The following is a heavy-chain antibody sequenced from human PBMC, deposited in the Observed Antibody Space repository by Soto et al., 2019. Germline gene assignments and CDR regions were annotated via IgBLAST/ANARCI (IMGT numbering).Heavy chain of an antibody. Sequence: GASVKVSCKASGYTFTSYYMHWVRQAPGQGLEWMGIINPSGGSTSYAQKFQGRVTMTRDTSTSTVYMELSSLRSEDTAVYYCARDWGASFGYYDFWSGSLGLAVWGQGTTVTVSS. CDR2: INPSGGST. CDR1: GYTFTSYY. J-gene: IGHJ6*02. V-gene: IGHV1-46*01. CDR3: ARDWGASFGYYDFWSGSLGLAV. D-gene: IGHD3-3*01.